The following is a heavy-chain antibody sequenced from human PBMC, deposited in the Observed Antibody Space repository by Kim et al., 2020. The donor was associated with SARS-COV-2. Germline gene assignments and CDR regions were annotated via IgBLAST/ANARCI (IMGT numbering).Heavy chain of an antibody. CDR3: ARDPFSGSYYYYDY. V-gene: IGHV3-48*02. CDR2: ISSSSSTI. Sequence: GGSLRLSCAASGFTFSSYSMNGVRQAPGKGLEWVSYISSSSSTIYYADSVKGRFTISRDNAKNSVYLQMNSLRDEDTAVYYCARDPFSGSYYYYDYWGQGTLVTVSS. CDR1: GFTFSSYS. J-gene: IGHJ4*02. D-gene: IGHD1-26*01.